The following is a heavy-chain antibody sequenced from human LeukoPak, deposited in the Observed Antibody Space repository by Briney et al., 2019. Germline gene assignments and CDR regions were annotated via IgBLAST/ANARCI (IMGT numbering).Heavy chain of an antibody. CDR2: IYHSGST. CDR1: GYSISSGYY. Sequence: SETLSLTCAVSGYSISSGYYWGWIRQPPGKGLEWIGSIYHSGSTYYNPSLKSRVTISVDTSKNQFSLKLSSVTAADTAVYYCASVDSSGYYYSNGPFDYWDQGTLVTVSS. D-gene: IGHD3-22*01. J-gene: IGHJ4*02. V-gene: IGHV4-38-2*01. CDR3: ASVDSSGYYYSNGPFDY.